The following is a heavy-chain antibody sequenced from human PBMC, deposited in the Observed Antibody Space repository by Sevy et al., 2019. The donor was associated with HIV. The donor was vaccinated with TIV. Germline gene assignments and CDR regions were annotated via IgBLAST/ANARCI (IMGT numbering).Heavy chain of an antibody. J-gene: IGHJ6*02. CDR2: TYYRSKWYN. CDR1: GDSVSSNSAA. V-gene: IGHV6-1*01. D-gene: IGHD3-3*01. CDR3: ARATLRFFRNSFYYYYGMDV. Sequence: KQSQTLSLTCAISGDSVSSNSAAWNWIRQSPSRGLEWLGRTYYRSKWYNDYAVSVKSRITINPDTSKNQFSLQLNSVTPEDTAVYYCARATLRFFRNSFYYYYGMDVWGRGTTVTVS.